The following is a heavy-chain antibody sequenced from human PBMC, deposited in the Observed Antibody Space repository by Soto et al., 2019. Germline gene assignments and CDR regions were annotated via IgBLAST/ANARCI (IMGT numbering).Heavy chain of an antibody. J-gene: IGHJ5*02. Sequence: KTSETLSLTCTVSGGSISSYYWSWIRQPAGKGLEWIGRIYTSGSTNYNPSLKSRVTMSVDTSKNQFSLKLSSVTAADTAVYYCARDQSEAGGGDWFDPWGQGTLVTVSS. CDR1: GGSISSYY. CDR3: ARDQSEAGGGDWFDP. V-gene: IGHV4-4*07. CDR2: IYTSGST.